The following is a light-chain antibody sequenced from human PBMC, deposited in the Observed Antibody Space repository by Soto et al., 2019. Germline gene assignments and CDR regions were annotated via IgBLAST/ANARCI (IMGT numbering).Light chain of an antibody. CDR1: QSITSW. CDR2: DAS. Sequence: DIQMTQSPSTLSASVGDRVTITCRASQSITSWLAWFQQKPGKAPELLIYDASSLRSGVPSRFSGSGSGTEFTLTISSLQPDDFATYYCQQYNSYSRTFGKGTKVDIK. J-gene: IGKJ1*01. V-gene: IGKV1-5*01. CDR3: QQYNSYSRT.